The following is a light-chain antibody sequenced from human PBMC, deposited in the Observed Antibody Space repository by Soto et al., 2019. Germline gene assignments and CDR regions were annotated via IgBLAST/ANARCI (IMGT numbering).Light chain of an antibody. CDR3: GTWDSSLSVGT. V-gene: IGLV1-51*02. J-gene: IGLJ2*01. Sequence: QSVLTQPPSVSAAPGQKVTISCSGSSSNIGNNYVSRYQQLPGTAPKLLIHENNKRPSGIPDRFSGSKSGTSATLGITGLQTGDEADYYCGTWDSSLSVGTFGGGTKLTVL. CDR2: ENN. CDR1: SSNIGNNY.